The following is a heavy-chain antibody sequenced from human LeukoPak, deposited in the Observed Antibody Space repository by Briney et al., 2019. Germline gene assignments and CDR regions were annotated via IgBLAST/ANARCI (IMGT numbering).Heavy chain of an antibody. CDR1: GGSITNYY. V-gene: IGHV4-59*08. Sequence: PSETLSLTCTVSGGSITNYYWNWIRQPPGKGLEWIGYFYYSGSTDYNPSFKSRVTISVDRSKDQFSLKLTSVTAADTAVYYCARQSEGFDYWGQGTLVTVSP. CDR2: FYYSGST. J-gene: IGHJ4*02. CDR3: ARQSEGFDY.